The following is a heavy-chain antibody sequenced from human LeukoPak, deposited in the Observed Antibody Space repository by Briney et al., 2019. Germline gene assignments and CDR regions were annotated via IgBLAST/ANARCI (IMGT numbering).Heavy chain of an antibody. CDR3: ARGSYYYDSSGPKHGSFDI. V-gene: IGHV4-4*02. J-gene: IGHJ3*02. D-gene: IGHD3-22*01. Sequence: KPSETLSLTCAVSGGSISSSNWWSWVRQPPGKGLEWIGEIYHSGGTNYNPSLKSRLTISVDKSTNQFSLRLSSVTAADTAVYYCARGSYYYDSSGPKHGSFDIWGQGTMVTVSS. CDR2: IYHSGGT. CDR1: GGSISSSNW.